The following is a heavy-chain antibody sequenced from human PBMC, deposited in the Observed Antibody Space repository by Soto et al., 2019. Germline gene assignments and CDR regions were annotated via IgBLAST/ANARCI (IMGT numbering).Heavy chain of an antibody. CDR1: GFTFSSHN. CDR2: IGTSDGST. V-gene: IGHV3-21*02. J-gene: IGHJ4*02. D-gene: IGHD3-10*01. CDR3: ARGLSIMVREYN. Sequence: EVQLVESGGGLVKPGGSLRLSCAASGFTFSSHNIYWFRQPPGKGLEWVSSIGTSDGSTFYADSVRGRFTISKDNAKNSLYLQMDSLRAEDRAISHGARGLSIMVREYNWGQGTLVTVSS.